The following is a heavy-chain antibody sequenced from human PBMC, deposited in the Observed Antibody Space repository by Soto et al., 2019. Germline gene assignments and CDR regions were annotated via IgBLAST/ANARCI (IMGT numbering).Heavy chain of an antibody. J-gene: IGHJ6*03. Sequence: SVKVSCKASGFTFTSSAMQWVRQARGQRLEWIGWIVVGSGNTNYAQKFQERVTITRDMSTSTAYMELSSLRSEDTAVYYCAARGFPGLTMGWSYYMAVWGKGTTVTVS. CDR1: GFTFTSSA. CDR2: IVVGSGNT. D-gene: IGHD3-3*01. CDR3: AARGFPGLTMGWSYYMAV. V-gene: IGHV1-58*02.